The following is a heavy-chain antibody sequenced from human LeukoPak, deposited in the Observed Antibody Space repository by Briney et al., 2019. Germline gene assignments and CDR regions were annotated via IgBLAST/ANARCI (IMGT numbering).Heavy chain of an antibody. CDR1: GFTFSSYG. D-gene: IGHD6-19*01. J-gene: IGHJ5*02. V-gene: IGHV3-33*01. Sequence: GGSLRLSCAPSGFTFSSYGMHWVRQAPGKGLEWVAVIWYDGSNKYYADSVKGRFTISRDNSKNTLYLQMNSLRAEDTAVYYCAREGQQWPHAPDKSWFDPWGQGTLVTVSS. CDR3: AREGQQWPHAPDKSWFDP. CDR2: IWYDGSNK.